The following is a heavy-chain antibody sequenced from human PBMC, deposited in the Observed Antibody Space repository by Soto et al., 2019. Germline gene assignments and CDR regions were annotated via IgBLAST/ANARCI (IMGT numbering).Heavy chain of an antibody. D-gene: IGHD5-12*01. CDR3: ARGGYSGY. Sequence: QVQLVQSGAEVKKPGSSVKVSCKASGGTFSSYTISWVRQAPGQGLEWMGRIIPILGIANYAQKFQGRVTITADKSTITAYMELSSLIAEDTAVYYCARGGYSGYWGQGTLVTVFS. CDR2: IIPILGIA. V-gene: IGHV1-69*02. CDR1: GGTFSSYT. J-gene: IGHJ4*02.